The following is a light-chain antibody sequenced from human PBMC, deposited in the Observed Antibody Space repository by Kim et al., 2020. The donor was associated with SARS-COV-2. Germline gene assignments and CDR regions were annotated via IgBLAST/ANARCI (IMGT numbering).Light chain of an antibody. CDR2: SAS. CDR1: QSVTSD. V-gene: IGKV3-15*01. CDR3: QQYKNWPPTT. Sequence: SPGERVTRSGRASQSVTSDLAWYQQRPGQAPRLLIYSASTRATGIPARFSGSGSGTEFTLTISSLQSEDFALYYCQQYKNWPPTTFGQGTKVDIK. J-gene: IGKJ1*01.